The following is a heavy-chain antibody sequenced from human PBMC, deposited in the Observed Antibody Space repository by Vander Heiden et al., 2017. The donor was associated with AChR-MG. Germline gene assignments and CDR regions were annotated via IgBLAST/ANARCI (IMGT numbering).Heavy chain of an antibody. CDR2: MSYSGST. J-gene: IGHJ4*02. V-gene: IGHV4-59*01. Sequence: QVQLQESGPGLVKPSETLSLTCTVPGGSITSYYWNWIRQPPGKGLEWIGYMSYSGSTNYNPSLKSRVTISLDTPKNQFSLKLSSVTAADTAVYHCARAPPAAAIWGYFFDYWGQGTLVTVSS. CDR3: ARAPPAAAIWGYFFDY. D-gene: IGHD2-2*02. CDR1: GGSITSYY.